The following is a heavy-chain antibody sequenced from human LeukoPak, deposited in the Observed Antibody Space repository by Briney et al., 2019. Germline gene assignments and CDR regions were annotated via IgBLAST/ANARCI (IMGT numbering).Heavy chain of an antibody. CDR3: ARGLWSAHRREYYFDF. D-gene: IGHD3-3*01. CDR1: GYTFTSYA. J-gene: IGHJ4*02. V-gene: IGHV1-3*01. CDR2: INAGNGNT. Sequence: GASVKVSCKASGYTFTSYAMHWVRQAPGQRLEWMGWINAGNGNTKYSQKFQGRVTITRDTSASTAYMELSILTSEDTAVYFCARGLWSAHRREYYFDFWGQGTLVTVSS.